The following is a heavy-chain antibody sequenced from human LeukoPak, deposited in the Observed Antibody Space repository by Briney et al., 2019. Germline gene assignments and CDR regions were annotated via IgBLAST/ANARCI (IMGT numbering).Heavy chain of an antibody. CDR2: VNHSGYT. V-gene: IGHV4-34*01. J-gene: IGHJ4*02. Sequence: SETLSLTCDVSGVSFSTYYWSWIRQSPEKGLEWIGEVNHSGYTNYNPSPKGRVTISVDTSKNQFSLKLSSVTAADTAVYYCARQLYGSDYWGQGTLVTVSS. CDR1: GVSFSTYY. D-gene: IGHD4-17*01. CDR3: ARQLYGSDY.